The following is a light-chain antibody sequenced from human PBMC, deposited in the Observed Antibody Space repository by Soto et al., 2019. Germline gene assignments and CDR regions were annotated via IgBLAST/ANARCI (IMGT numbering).Light chain of an antibody. CDR3: QQSYTTPRT. CDR1: QRISSY. Sequence: DIQMTQSPSSLSASVGDRVSITCRASQRISSYLNWYQQRPGKAPKFLIYDASTLQGGVPSRFSGSGSGTDFTLTISSLQPEDFATYYCQQSYTTPRTFGQGTKGDIK. J-gene: IGKJ1*01. V-gene: IGKV1-39*01. CDR2: DAS.